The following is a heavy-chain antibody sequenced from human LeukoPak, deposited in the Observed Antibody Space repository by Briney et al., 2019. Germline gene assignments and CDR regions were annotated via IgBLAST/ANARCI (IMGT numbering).Heavy chain of an antibody. CDR1: GSTFSLYA. D-gene: IGHD1-26*01. V-gene: IGHV3-23*01. CDR3: AKHNSGNFIYFDS. CDR2: ITGSGGTT. Sequence: PGGSLRLSCAASGSTFSLYAMSWVRQAPGKGLEWVSGITGSGGTTYYADSVKGRFTLSRDNSKNTLYLQMNSLGAEDTAVYYCAKHNSGNFIYFDSWGQGALVTVSS. J-gene: IGHJ4*02.